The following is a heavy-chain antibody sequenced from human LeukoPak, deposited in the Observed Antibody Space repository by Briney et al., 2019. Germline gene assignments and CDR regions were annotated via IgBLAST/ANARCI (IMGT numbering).Heavy chain of an antibody. J-gene: IGHJ6*04. D-gene: IGHD3-10*02. CDR3: AELGITMIGGV. CDR2: IASDSTI. V-gene: IGHV3-48*03. Sequence: SGGSLRLSCVASGFILSTSEMNWVRQAPGKGLEWVSFIASDSTIYYADSVKGRFTISRDNAKNSLYLQMNSLRAEDTAVYYCAELGITMIGGVWGKGTTVTISS. CDR1: GFILSTSE.